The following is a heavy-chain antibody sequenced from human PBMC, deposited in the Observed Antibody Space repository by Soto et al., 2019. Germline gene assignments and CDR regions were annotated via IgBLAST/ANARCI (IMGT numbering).Heavy chain of an antibody. Sequence: SETMSLTCAVYGGSFSGYYWSWIRQPPGKGLEWIGEINHSGSTNYNPSLKSRVTISVDTSKNQFSLKLSSVTAADTAVYYCARDGDSSSWYYYYGMEVWGQGTTVNVSS. CDR1: GGSFSGYY. D-gene: IGHD6-13*01. J-gene: IGHJ6*02. CDR2: INHSGST. CDR3: ARDGDSSSWYYYYGMEV. V-gene: IGHV4-34*01.